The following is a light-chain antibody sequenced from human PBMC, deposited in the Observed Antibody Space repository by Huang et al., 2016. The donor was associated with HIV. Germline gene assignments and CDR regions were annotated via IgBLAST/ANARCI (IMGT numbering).Light chain of an antibody. CDR3: VQGTHWPPRT. CDR2: KVS. CDR1: QSLVYSDGNTY. V-gene: IGKV2-30*01. J-gene: IGKJ1*01. Sequence: DVVMTQSPLSLPVTLGQPASISCRSSQSLVYSDGNTYLNWFQQRPGQSPRRLIYKVSNRDSGVPDRFSGSGSGTDFTLKISRVEAEDVGIYYCVQGTHWPPRTFGQRTKVEVK.